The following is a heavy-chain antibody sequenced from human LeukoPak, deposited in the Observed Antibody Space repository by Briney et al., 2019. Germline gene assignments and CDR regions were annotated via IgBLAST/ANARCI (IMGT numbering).Heavy chain of an antibody. D-gene: IGHD6-13*01. CDR3: AREVPGIAASWGIFYYYGMDV. V-gene: IGHV1-18*01. CDR2: ISAYNGNT. CDR1: GYTFTSYG. Sequence: GASVKVSCKASGYTFTSYGISWVRQAPGQGLEWMGWISAYNGNTNYAQKLQGRVTMTTDTSTSTAYMELRSLRSDDTAVYYCAREVPGIAASWGIFYYYGMDVWGQGTTVTVSS. J-gene: IGHJ6*02.